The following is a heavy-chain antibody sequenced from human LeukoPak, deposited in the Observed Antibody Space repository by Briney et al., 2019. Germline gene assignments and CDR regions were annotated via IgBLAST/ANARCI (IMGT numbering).Heavy chain of an antibody. CDR3: ARGLGSYYEM. Sequence: SETLSLTCAVYGGSIIGYYWTWIRQPPGKGLEWIGEINHSGSTNYNPSRESRVTIFVDTSKNQFALKVTSVTAADTAVYYCARGLGSYYEMWGQGTLVTVSS. D-gene: IGHD3-22*01. CDR2: INHSGST. V-gene: IGHV4-34*01. J-gene: IGHJ4*02. CDR1: GGSIIGYY.